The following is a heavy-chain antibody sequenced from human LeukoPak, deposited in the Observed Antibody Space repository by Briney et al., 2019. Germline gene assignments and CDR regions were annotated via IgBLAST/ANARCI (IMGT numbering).Heavy chain of an antibody. CDR3: ARARYCGGDCYSDYYYYYMDV. CDR2: INPNSGGT. Sequence: ASVKVSCKASGYTFTGYYMHWVRQAPGQGLEWMGWINPNSGGTNYAQKFQGRVTMTRDTSISTAYMELSRLRSDDTAVYYCARARYCGGDCYSDYYYYYMDVWGKGTTVTVSS. CDR1: GYTFTGYY. D-gene: IGHD2-21*02. J-gene: IGHJ6*03. V-gene: IGHV1-2*02.